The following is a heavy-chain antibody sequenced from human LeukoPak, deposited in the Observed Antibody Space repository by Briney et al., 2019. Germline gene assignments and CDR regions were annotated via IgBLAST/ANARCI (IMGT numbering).Heavy chain of an antibody. CDR2: MNPNSGNT. Sequence: ASVKVSCKASGYTFTSYDINWVRQATGQGLEWMGWMNPNSGNTGYAQKLQGRVTMTTDTSTSTAYMELRSLRSDDTAVYYCARDGPSGSYPSDYWGQGTLVTVSS. J-gene: IGHJ4*02. CDR1: GYTFTSYD. CDR3: ARDGPSGSYPSDY. D-gene: IGHD1-26*01. V-gene: IGHV1-8*01.